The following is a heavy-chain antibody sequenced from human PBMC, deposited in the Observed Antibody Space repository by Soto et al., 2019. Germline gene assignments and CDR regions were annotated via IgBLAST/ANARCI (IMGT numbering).Heavy chain of an antibody. CDR2: IIPIFGTA. Sequence: QVQLVQSGAEVKKPGSSVKVSCKASGGTFSSYAISWVRQAPGQGLEWMGGIIPIFGTANYAQKFQGRVTITADNSTITAYMVLSSLRSDDTAVYYCARAGPCSGGSCYEDYLGQGTLGTVSA. CDR3: ARAGPCSGGSCYEDY. D-gene: IGHD2-15*01. CDR1: GGTFSSYA. J-gene: IGHJ4*02. V-gene: IGHV1-69*06.